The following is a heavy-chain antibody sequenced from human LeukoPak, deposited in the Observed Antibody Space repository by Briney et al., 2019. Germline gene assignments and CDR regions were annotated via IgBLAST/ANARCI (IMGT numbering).Heavy chain of an antibody. CDR2: NYHSGST. CDR1: GYSLSSGYY. CDR3: ARPTASRIPYYFDY. D-gene: IGHD2-2*02. V-gene: IGHV4-38-2*01. Sequence: PSETLSLTCAVSGYSLSSGYYWGWIPQPPGKGLEWIGSNYHSGSTHYNPSLKSRVTISVDTAKNQSSLKLSSVTAADTAVYYCARPTASRIPYYFDYWGQGTLVTVS. J-gene: IGHJ4*02.